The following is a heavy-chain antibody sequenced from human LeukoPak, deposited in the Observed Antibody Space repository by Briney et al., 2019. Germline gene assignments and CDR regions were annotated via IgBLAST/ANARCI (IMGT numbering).Heavy chain of an antibody. V-gene: IGHV3-9*03. Sequence: PGGSLRLSCAAFGFTFDIYAMHWVRQAPGKGLEWVSSISWNSANIAYADSVKGRFTISRDNAKNSLYLQMNSLRPEDMALYYCVKDTSGASQYFQYWGHGTVVTVSS. D-gene: IGHD2-15*01. CDR1: GFTFDIYA. CDR2: ISWNSANI. CDR3: VKDTSGASQYFQY. J-gene: IGHJ1*01.